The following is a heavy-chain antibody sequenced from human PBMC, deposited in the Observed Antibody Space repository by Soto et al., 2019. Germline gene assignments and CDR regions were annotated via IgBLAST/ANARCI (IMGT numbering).Heavy chain of an antibody. D-gene: IGHD3-22*01. V-gene: IGHV4-59*08. CDR2: IYYSGST. Sequence: PSETLSLTCTVSGGSISSYYWSWIRQPPGKGLEWIGYIYYSGSTNYNPSLKSRVTISVDMPKNQFSLNLSSVTAADTAVYYCARLGGYYQALDYWGQGTLVTVSS. CDR1: GGSISSYY. J-gene: IGHJ4*02. CDR3: ARLGGYYQALDY.